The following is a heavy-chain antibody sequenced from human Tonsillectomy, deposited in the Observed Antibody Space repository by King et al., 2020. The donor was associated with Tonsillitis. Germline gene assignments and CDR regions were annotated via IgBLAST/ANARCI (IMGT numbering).Heavy chain of an antibody. D-gene: IGHD4-17*01. Sequence: VQLQQWGAGLLKPSETLSLTCAVYGGSFSGYYWSWIRQPPGKGLEWIGEINHSGSTNYNPSLKSRVTISVDTSKNHFSLKLSSVTAADTAVYYCAREATVTTDYYYYYMDVWGRGTTVTVSS. V-gene: IGHV4-34*01. CDR3: AREATVTTDYYYYYMDV. CDR2: INHSGST. J-gene: IGHJ6*03. CDR1: GGSFSGYY.